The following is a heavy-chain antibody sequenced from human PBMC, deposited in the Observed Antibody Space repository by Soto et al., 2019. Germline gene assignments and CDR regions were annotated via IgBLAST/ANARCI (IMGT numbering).Heavy chain of an antibody. CDR3: ARQFHDNSGGGYYYYGLDV. CDR1: GYIFSNYW. D-gene: IGHD2-15*01. V-gene: IGHV5-51*01. CDR2: IYPADSDT. Sequence: VESLKISCEGSGYIFSNYWISCVLQMPVKVLEWMGIIYPADSDTRYSPSFQGQVTISADKYINTAYLQWSSLKASDTATYYCARQFHDNSGGGYYYYGLDVWGQGTTVTVSS. J-gene: IGHJ6*02.